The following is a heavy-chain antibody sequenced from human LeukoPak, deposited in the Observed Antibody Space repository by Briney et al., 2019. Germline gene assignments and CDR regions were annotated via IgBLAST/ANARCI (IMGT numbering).Heavy chain of an antibody. Sequence: PGGSLRLSCAASGFTFSSYSMNWVRQAPGKGREGGSSISSSSSYIYYADSVKGRFTISRDNAKNSLYLQMNSLRAEDTAVYYCAMCDAFDIWGQGTMVTVSS. CDR1: GFTFSSYS. V-gene: IGHV3-21*01. J-gene: IGHJ3*02. CDR2: ISSSSSYI. CDR3: AMCDAFDI.